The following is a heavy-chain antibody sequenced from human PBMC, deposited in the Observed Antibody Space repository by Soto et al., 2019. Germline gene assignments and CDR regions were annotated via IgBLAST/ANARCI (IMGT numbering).Heavy chain of an antibody. V-gene: IGHV1-69*01. CDR2: VIPIFGTA. CDR1: GGTFSSYA. CDR3: ARTVRYCSGGSCYWFDP. Sequence: QVQLVQSGAEVKKPGSSVKVSCKASGGTFSSYAISWVRQAPGQGLEWMGGVIPIFGTANYAQKFQGRVMITEDESTSTADMELSSLRSEDTAVYYCARTVRYCSGGSCYWFDPWGQGTLVTVSS. D-gene: IGHD2-15*01. J-gene: IGHJ5*02.